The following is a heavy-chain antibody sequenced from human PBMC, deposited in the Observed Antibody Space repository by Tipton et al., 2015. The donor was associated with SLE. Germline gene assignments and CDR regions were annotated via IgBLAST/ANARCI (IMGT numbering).Heavy chain of an antibody. CDR2: IHFTGST. CDR1: GGSISSHY. CDR3: ARGGGSPSY. J-gene: IGHJ4*02. V-gene: IGHV4-59*11. D-gene: IGHD2-15*01. Sequence: GLVKPSETLSLTCTVSGGSISSHYWSWIRQPPGKGLEWIGYIHFTGSTNYNPSLKSRATISVDMSKNQFSLKLTSVTAADTAVYYCARGGGSPSYWGQGTLVTVSS.